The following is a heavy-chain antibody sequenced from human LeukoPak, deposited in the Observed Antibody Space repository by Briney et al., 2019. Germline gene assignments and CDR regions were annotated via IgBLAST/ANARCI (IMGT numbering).Heavy chain of an antibody. CDR3: ARVGCSSTSCYFHYYYYMDV. J-gene: IGHJ6*03. Sequence: ASVKVSCKVSGYTLTELSMHWVRQALGKGLEWMGGFDPEDGETIYAQKFQGRVTMTEDTSTDTAYMELSSLRSEDTAVYYCARVGCSSTSCYFHYYYYMDVWGKGTTVTVSS. CDR1: GYTLTELS. V-gene: IGHV1-24*01. CDR2: FDPEDGET. D-gene: IGHD2-2*01.